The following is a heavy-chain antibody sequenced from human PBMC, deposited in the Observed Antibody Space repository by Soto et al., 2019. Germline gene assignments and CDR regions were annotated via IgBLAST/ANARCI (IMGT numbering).Heavy chain of an antibody. CDR2: IYYSGST. CDR3: GGVKNIWVGGVFFRYLRGV. CDR1: GGSISSGGYY. J-gene: IGHJ6*04. V-gene: IGHV4-31*03. D-gene: IGHD3-16*01. Sequence: SETLSLTCTVSGGSISSGGYYWSWIRQHPGKGLEWIGYIYYSGSTYYNPSLKSRVTISVDTSKNQFSLKLSSVTAADTAVYYWGGVKNIWVGGVFFRYLRGVGGRGSAVPVSA.